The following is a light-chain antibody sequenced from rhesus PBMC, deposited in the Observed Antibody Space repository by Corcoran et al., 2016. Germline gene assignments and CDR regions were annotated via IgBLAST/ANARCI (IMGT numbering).Light chain of an antibody. CDR1: ENVNNY. V-gene: IGKV1-74*01. J-gene: IGKJ3*01. Sequence: DIQMTQSPSSLSASVGDRVTITCRASENVNNYLHWYQQKPGKAPNLLIYKASTLQSGVPSRFGGSGSGTDFTLTSSSLQPEDFATYYCQHSYGIPFTFGPGTRLDI. CDR3: QHSYGIPFT. CDR2: KAS.